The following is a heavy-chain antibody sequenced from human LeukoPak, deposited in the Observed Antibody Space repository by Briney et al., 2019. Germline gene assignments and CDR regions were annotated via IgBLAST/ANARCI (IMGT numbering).Heavy chain of an antibody. CDR1: GGSISSGSYH. J-gene: IGHJ6*03. CDR3: ARAAAVLWFGELLNPYYYYMDV. CDR2: IYTSGSN. D-gene: IGHD3-10*01. Sequence: PSETLSLTCTVSGGSISSGSYHWSWIRQPAGKGLEWIGRIYTSGSNNYNPSLKSRVTISVDTPKNQFSLKLSSVTAADTAVYYCARAAAVLWFGELLNPYYYYMDVWGKGTTVTVSS. V-gene: IGHV4-61*02.